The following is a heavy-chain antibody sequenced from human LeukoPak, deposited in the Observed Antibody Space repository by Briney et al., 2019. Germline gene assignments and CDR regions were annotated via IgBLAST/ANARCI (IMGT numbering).Heavy chain of an antibody. CDR2: IYHSGST. D-gene: IGHD3-10*01. Sequence: PSETLSLTCAVSGGSISSSNWWSWVRQPPGKGLEWIGEIYHSGSTNYNPSLKSRVTISVDKSKNQFSMKLTSVTAADTAVYYCARGGRSGSGSYYYYYYMDVWGKGTTVTISS. CDR3: ARGGRSGSGSYYYYYYMDV. CDR1: GGSISSSNW. J-gene: IGHJ6*03. V-gene: IGHV4-4*02.